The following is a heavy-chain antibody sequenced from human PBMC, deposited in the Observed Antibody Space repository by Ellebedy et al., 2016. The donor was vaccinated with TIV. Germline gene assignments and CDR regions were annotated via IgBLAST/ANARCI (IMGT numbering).Heavy chain of an antibody. CDR1: GFIFTDYY. CDR3: ASVPSRGVVTRTLV. J-gene: IGHJ4*02. Sequence: PGGSLRLSCAASGFIFTDYYMGWIRQAPGKGLEWVSHIGSSPTGPPIYYSDSAKGRFTISRDNAKNSVHLQMNSLRAEDTAVYYCASVPSRGVVTRTLVWGQGTLVTVSS. V-gene: IGHV3-11*01. D-gene: IGHD4-23*01. CDR2: IGSSPTGPPI.